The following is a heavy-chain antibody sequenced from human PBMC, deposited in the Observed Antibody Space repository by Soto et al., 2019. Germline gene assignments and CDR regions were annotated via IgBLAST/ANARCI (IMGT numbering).Heavy chain of an antibody. J-gene: IGHJ4*02. CDR1: GGTFSSYT. CDR2: IIPILGIA. CDR3: ARAPRNKGLYYFDY. V-gene: IGHV1-69*02. Sequence: QVQLVQSGAEVKKPGSSVKVSCKASGGTFSSYTISWVRQDPGQGLEWMGRIIPILGIANYAQKFQGRVTITADKSTSTDYMELSSLRSEDTAVYYCARAPRNKGLYYFDYWGQGTLVTVYS.